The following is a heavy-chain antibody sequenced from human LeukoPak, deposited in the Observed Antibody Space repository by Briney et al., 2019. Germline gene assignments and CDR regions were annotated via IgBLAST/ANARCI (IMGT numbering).Heavy chain of an antibody. CDR3: ARESSDGSGSFDY. CDR1: GYTFTDYY. V-gene: IGHV1-2*06. J-gene: IGHJ4*02. D-gene: IGHD3-10*01. CDR2: INPNSGGT. Sequence: GASVKVSCKASGYTFTDYYIHWVRQAPGQGLEWMGRINPNSGGTNYAQKFQGRFTMTRDTSISTAYMDLSRLRSDDAAEYSCARESSDGSGSFDYWGQGTLVTVSS.